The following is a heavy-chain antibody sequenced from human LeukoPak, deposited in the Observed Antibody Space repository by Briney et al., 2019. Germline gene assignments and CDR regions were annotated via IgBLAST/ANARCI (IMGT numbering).Heavy chain of an antibody. CDR3: ARVQQLWLLADY. V-gene: IGHV3-74*01. D-gene: IGHD5-18*01. CDR1: GFTFSSYW. Sequence: PGGSLRLSRAASGFTFSSYWMHWVRQAPGKGLVWVARINTDGSSTSYADSVKGRFTISRDNAKNTLYLQMNSLRAEDTAVYYCARVQQLWLLADYWGQGTLVTVSS. CDR2: INTDGSST. J-gene: IGHJ4*02.